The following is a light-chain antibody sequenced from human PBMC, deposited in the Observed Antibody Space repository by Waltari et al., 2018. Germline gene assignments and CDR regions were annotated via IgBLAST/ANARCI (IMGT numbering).Light chain of an antibody. Sequence: QSALTQPASVSGSPGQSITISCTGTSSDVGSYNLVSWYPQHPGKAPKLMIYEVSKRPSGVSNRFSGSKSGNTASLTISGLQAEDEADYYCCSYAGSSPYVFGTGTKVTVL. CDR2: EVS. J-gene: IGLJ1*01. V-gene: IGLV2-23*02. CDR1: SSDVGSYNL. CDR3: CSYAGSSPYV.